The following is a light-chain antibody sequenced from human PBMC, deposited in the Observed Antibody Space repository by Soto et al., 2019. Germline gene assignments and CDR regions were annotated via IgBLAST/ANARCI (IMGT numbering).Light chain of an antibody. V-gene: IGKV1-27*01. Sequence: DIEMTQSPSSLSASVGDRVTITCRASQGISNFLAWYQHKPGKVPKLLIYAASTLQSGVPSRFSGSGSGTDFTLTISSLQPEDVATYYCQKYRSAPSLTFGGGTQVEIK. J-gene: IGKJ4*01. CDR3: QKYRSAPSLT. CDR2: AAS. CDR1: QGISNF.